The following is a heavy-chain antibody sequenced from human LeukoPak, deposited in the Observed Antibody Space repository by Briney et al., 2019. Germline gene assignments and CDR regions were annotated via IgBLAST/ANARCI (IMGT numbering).Heavy chain of an antibody. CDR2: MNPNSGNT. D-gene: IGHD6-19*01. CDR3: ARGGEGPRLAGSF. CDR1: GYTFTSYD. J-gene: IGHJ4*02. V-gene: IGHV1-8*03. Sequence: ASVKVSCKTSGYTFTSYDINWVRQATEQGLEWMGWMNPNSGNTGYAQKFQGRVTITRNTSISTAYMELSSLRSEDTAVYYCARGGEGPRLAGSFWGQGTLVTVSS.